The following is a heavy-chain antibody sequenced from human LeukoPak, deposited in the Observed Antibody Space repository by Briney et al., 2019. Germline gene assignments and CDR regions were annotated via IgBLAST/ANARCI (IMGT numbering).Heavy chain of an antibody. CDR3: ARHSGYERD. CDR1: GVSIGSGPNY. J-gene: IGHJ4*02. V-gene: IGHV4-30-4*01. D-gene: IGHD5-12*01. CDR2: IYENGGT. Sequence: PSQTLSLTCTVSGVSIGSGPNYGGWIGQPPGKGLDWIAFIYENGGTHYKSSLESRVTVSFDTSKSQFSLKLTSVTAADTAVYYCARHSGYERDWGQGILVTVSS.